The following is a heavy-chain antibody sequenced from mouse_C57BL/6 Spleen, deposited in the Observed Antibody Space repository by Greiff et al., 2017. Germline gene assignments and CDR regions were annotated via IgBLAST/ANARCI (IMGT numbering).Heavy chain of an antibody. CDR3: AREDYYGSSYPAWFAY. CDR2: INPTYGTT. CDR1: GYSFTDYN. D-gene: IGHD1-1*01. V-gene: IGHV1-39*01. Sequence: VQLQQSGPELVKPGASVKISCKASGYSFTDYNMNWVKQSNGKSFKWIGVINPTYGTTSYNQKFKGKATLTVDQSSSTAYMQLNSLTSEDSAVYYCAREDYYGSSYPAWFAYWGQGTLVTVSA. J-gene: IGHJ3*01.